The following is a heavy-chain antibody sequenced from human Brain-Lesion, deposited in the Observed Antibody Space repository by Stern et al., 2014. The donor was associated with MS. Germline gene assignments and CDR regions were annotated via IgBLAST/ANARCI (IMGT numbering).Heavy chain of an antibody. J-gene: IGHJ6*02. V-gene: IGHV4-61*02. CDR1: GGSISSGGYY. Sequence: QVQLQESGPGLVKPSQTLSLSCTVSGGSISSGGYYWSWIRQPAGKGLEWIGRIFNSGSTSYNPSLKSRVTQSIDTSKNQFSLRLNSMTAADTAVYYCARGRVVPGFQYYATDVWGQGTTVIVSS. CDR2: IFNSGST. CDR3: ARGRVVPGFQYYATDV. D-gene: IGHD2-2*01.